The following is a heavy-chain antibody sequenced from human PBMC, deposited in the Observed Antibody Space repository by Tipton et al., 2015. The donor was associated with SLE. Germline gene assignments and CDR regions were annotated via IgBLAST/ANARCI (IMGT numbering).Heavy chain of an antibody. V-gene: IGHV5-51*01. J-gene: IGHJ3*02. Sequence: QSGPEVKKPGESLKISCKGSGYNFNNYWIGWVRQMPGKGLEWMGIIHPGDSESRYSPSFQGQVTISADKSTTTAYLQWTSLKASDTAMYYCASGGSGVGAFDIWGQGTMVTVSS. CDR2: IHPGDSES. CDR3: ASGGSGVGAFDI. D-gene: IGHD2-15*01. CDR1: GYNFNNYW.